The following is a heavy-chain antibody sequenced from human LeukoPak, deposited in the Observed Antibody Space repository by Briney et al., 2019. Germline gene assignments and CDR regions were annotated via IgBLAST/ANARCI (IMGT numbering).Heavy chain of an antibody. CDR1: GDSISSYF. Sequence: SETLSLTCTVSGDSISSYFWSWIRQPPGKGLEWIGYIHYTGSTDYNPSLKSRVAILVDTSKNQFSLKLSSVTAADTAVYYCARYEWLPYYFDYWGQGTLVTVSS. D-gene: IGHD3-3*01. V-gene: IGHV4-59*12. CDR2: IHYTGST. CDR3: ARYEWLPYYFDY. J-gene: IGHJ4*02.